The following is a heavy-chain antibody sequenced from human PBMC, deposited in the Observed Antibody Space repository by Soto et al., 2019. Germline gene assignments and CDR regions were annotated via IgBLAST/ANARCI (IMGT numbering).Heavy chain of an antibody. CDR2: IYYSGST. Sequence: SETLSLTCTVCGGSICSYYWSWIRQPPGKGLEWIGYIYYSGSTNYNPSLKSRVTISVDTSKNQFSLKLSSVTAADTAVYYCARDQTSYYGMDVWGQGTTVTVSS. CDR3: ARDQTSYYGMDV. J-gene: IGHJ6*02. CDR1: GGSICSYY. V-gene: IGHV4-59*01.